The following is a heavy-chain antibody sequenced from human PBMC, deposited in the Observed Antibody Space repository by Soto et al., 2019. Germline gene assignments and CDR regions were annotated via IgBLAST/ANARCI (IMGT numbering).Heavy chain of an antibody. J-gene: IGHJ4*02. CDR3: ARVESRDGYNSFDY. CDR1: GFTFGSYG. V-gene: IGHV3-48*02. D-gene: IGHD5-12*01. Sequence: GGSLRLSCAASGFTFGSYGMNWVRQAPGKGLEWVSYISSSSSTIYYADSVKGRFTISRDNAKNSLYLQMNSLRDEDTAVYYCARVESRDGYNSFDYWGQGTLVTVSS. CDR2: ISSSSSTI.